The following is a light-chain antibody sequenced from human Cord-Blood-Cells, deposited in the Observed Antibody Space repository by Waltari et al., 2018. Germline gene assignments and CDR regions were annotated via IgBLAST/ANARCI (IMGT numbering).Light chain of an antibody. CDR2: DAS. Sequence: DIMFTQSPPTLPLPPGERAHLPCRASQSISSYLTWYQQKPGQAPRLLIYDASNMDTGIPARFSGSGSGTDFTLTISSLEPEDFAVYYCQQRNNRRRTFGGGTKVEIK. J-gene: IGKJ4*02. CDR1: QSISSY. CDR3: QQRNNRRRT. V-gene: IGKV3-11*01.